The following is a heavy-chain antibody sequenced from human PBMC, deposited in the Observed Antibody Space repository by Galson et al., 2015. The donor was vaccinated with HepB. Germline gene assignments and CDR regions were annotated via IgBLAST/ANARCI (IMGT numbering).Heavy chain of an antibody. V-gene: IGHV3-48*02. CDR1: GFTVSSYT. CDR2: ISPGSATI. Sequence: ALRRSCAAWGFTVSSYTMHWVRQAPGKGLEWVSYISPGSATIYYADSVKGRFNISRDNAQNSLYLQMNSLRDEDTAVYYCARGLSTIDGSGYYRKDADYWGQGTMVTVSS. CDR3: ARGLSTIDGSGYYRKDADY. D-gene: IGHD3-22*01. J-gene: IGHJ4*02.